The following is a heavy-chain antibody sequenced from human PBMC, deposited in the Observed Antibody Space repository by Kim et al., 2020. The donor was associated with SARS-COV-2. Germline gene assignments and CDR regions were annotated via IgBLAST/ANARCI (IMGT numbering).Heavy chain of an antibody. Sequence: SETLSLTCTVSGGSISSGGYYWSWIRQHPGKGLEWIGYIYYSGSTYYNPSLKSRVTISVDTSKNQFSLKLSSVTAADTAVYYCASLTRTVTQVWGQGTLVTVSS. CDR1: GGSISSGGYY. V-gene: IGHV4-31*03. CDR2: IYYSGST. D-gene: IGHD4-17*01. J-gene: IGHJ4*02. CDR3: ASLTRTVTQV.